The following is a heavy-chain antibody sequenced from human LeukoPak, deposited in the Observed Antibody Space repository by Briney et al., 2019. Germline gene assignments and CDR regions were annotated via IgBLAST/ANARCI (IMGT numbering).Heavy chain of an antibody. CDR2: INPNSGGT. CDR1: GYTFTGYY. J-gene: IGHJ5*02. V-gene: IGHV1-2*02. D-gene: IGHD5-18*01. CDR3: ARDRRTRRDTAMVRRWFDP. Sequence: ASVKVSCKASGYTFTGYYMHWVRQAPGPGLEWMGWINPNSGGTNYAQKSQGRVTMTRDTSISTAYMERSRLRSDDTAVYYCARDRRTRRDTAMVRRWFDPWGQGTLVTVSS.